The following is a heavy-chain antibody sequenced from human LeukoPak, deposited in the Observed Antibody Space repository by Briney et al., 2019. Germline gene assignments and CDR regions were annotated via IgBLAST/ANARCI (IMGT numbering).Heavy chain of an antibody. V-gene: IGHV4-59*01. D-gene: IGHD5-18*01. CDR2: IYYSGST. CDR1: GGSISSYY. CDR3: ARGNPGDTAQKGDY. Sequence: NPSETLSLTCTVSGGSISSYYWSWIRQPPGKGLEWIGYIYYSGSTNYNPSLKSRVTISVDTSKNQFSLKLSSVTAADTAVYYCARGNPGDTAQKGDYWGQGTLVTVSS. J-gene: IGHJ4*02.